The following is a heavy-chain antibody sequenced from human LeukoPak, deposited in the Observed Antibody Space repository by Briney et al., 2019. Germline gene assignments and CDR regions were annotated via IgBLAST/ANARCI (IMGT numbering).Heavy chain of an antibody. CDR3: TIGDGWMPN. V-gene: IGHV3-15*01. Sequence: GGSLRLSCAASGFTFSNAWMTWVRQAPGRGLEWVGRIKSKIDGGTTEYAAPVKGRFTISRDDSKNTLYLQINSLKTEDTAVYYCTIGDGWMPNWGQGTLVTVSS. CDR1: GFTFSNAW. CDR2: IKSKIDGGTT. J-gene: IGHJ4*02. D-gene: IGHD5-24*01.